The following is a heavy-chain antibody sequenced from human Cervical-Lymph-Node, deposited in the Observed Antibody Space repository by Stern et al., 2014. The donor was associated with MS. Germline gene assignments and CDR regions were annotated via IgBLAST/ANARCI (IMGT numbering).Heavy chain of an antibody. CDR1: GLTFNKYA. D-gene: IGHD3-22*01. CDR3: AKQYFDSSGYSYYYGMDV. Sequence: EVPLVESGGDLVQPGGSLRLSCAASGLTFNKYAMNWVRQAPGKGLEWVSTISGSGGSRYYADSVKGRFTISRDNSENTLYLQMHSLRAEDTAIYYCAKQYFDSSGYSYYYGMDVWGQGTTVTVSS. CDR2: ISGSGGSR. J-gene: IGHJ6*02. V-gene: IGHV3-23*04.